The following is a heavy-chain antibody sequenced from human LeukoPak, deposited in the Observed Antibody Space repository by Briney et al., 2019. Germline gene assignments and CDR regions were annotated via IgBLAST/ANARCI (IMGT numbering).Heavy chain of an antibody. D-gene: IGHD1-1*01. Sequence: GGSLRLSCAVSGFTFSSYAMHWVRQAPGKGLEWVAVISYDGSNKYYADSVKGRFTISRDNSKNTLYLQMNSLRAEDTAVYYCARTLDERGFDYWGQGTLVTVSS. CDR1: GFTFSSYA. CDR2: ISYDGSNK. CDR3: ARTLDERGFDY. V-gene: IGHV3-30-3*01. J-gene: IGHJ4*02.